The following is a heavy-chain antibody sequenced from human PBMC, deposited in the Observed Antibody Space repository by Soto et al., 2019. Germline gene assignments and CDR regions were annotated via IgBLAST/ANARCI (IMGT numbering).Heavy chain of an antibody. Sequence: GGSLRLSCAASGFTFSSYAMSWVRQAPGKGLEWVSAISGSGGSTYYADSVKGRFTISRDNSKNTLYLQMNSLRAEDKAVYYCEQADRIAVAGTAYWGQGTLVTVSS. D-gene: IGHD6-19*01. V-gene: IGHV3-23*01. CDR3: EQADRIAVAGTAY. J-gene: IGHJ4*02. CDR2: ISGSGGST. CDR1: GFTFSSYA.